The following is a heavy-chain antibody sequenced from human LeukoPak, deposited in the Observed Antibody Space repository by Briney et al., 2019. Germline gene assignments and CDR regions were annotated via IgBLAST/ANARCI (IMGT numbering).Heavy chain of an antibody. D-gene: IGHD3-9*01. CDR2: ISSSSSYI. CDR1: GFTFSSYS. J-gene: IGHJ6*03. Sequence: PGGSLRLSCAASGFTFSSYSMNWVRQAPGKGLEWVSSISSSSSYIYYADSVKGRFTISRDNAKNSLYLQMNSLRAEDTAVYYCARGYAAYDILTGDYYYYMDVWGKGTTVTISS. CDR3: ARGYAAYDILTGDYYYYMDV. V-gene: IGHV3-21*01.